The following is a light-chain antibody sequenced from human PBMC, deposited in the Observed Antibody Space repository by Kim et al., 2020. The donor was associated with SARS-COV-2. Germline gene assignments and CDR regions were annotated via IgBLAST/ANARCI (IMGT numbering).Light chain of an antibody. CDR2: DKK. CDR1: SLRSYY. CDR3: NSRDSSGNHYV. Sequence: SSELTQDPAVSVALGQTVRITCQGVSLRSYYTSWYQQKPGQAPVLVLYDKKNRPSGIPDRFSGSNSGNTASLTITGAQAEDEADYYCNSRDSSGNHYVFG. J-gene: IGLJ1*01. V-gene: IGLV3-19*01.